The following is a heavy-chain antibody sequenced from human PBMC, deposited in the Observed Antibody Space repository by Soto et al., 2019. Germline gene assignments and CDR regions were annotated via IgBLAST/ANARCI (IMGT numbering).Heavy chain of an antibody. CDR3: ARVIKYYYDSSGSWYFDY. CDR2: IYYSGST. CDR1: GGSISSYY. V-gene: IGHV4-59*01. Sequence: PSETLSLTCTVSGGSISSYYWSWIRQPPGKGLEWIGHIYYSGSTDYNPSLKGRVTISVDTSKKQFSLKLSSVTAADTAVYYCARVIKYYYDSSGSWYFDYWGQGTLVT. D-gene: IGHD3-22*01. J-gene: IGHJ4*02.